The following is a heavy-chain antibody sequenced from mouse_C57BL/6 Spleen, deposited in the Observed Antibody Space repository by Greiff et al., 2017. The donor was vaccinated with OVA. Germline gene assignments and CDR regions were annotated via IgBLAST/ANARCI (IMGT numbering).Heavy chain of an antibody. CDR3: ARATTVEYWYFDV. J-gene: IGHJ1*03. Sequence: QVQLQQPGAELVKPGASVKMSCKASGYTFTSYWITWVKQRPGQGLEWIGDIYPGSGSTNYNEKFKSKATLTVDPSSSTAYMQLSSLTSGDSAVYYCARATTVEYWYFDVWGTGTTVTVSS. CDR1: GYTFTSYW. D-gene: IGHD1-1*01. CDR2: IYPGSGST. V-gene: IGHV1-55*01.